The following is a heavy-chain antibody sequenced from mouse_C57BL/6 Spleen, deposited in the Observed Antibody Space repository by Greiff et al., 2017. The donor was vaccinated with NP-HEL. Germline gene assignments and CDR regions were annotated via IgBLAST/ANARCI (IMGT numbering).Heavy chain of an antibody. V-gene: IGHV1-53*01. J-gene: IGHJ3*01. Sequence: QVQLKQPGTELVKPGASVKLSCKASGYTFTSYWMHWVKQRPGQGLEWIGNINPSNGGTNYNEKFKSKATLTVDKSSSTAYMQLSSLTSEDSAVYYCARYYYYYGSSYGGFAYWGQGTLVTVSA. CDR1: GYTFTSYW. D-gene: IGHD1-1*01. CDR2: INPSNGGT. CDR3: ARYYYYYGSSYGGFAY.